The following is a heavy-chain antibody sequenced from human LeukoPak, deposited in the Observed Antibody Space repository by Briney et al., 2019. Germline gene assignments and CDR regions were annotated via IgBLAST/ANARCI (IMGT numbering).Heavy chain of an antibody. CDR2: IDSGGST. J-gene: IGHJ3*02. CDR1: GFTFSSYG. D-gene: IGHD4-23*01. CDR3: ARGGSVDAFDI. Sequence: GGSLRLSCAASGFTFSSYGMHWVRQAPGKGLEWVSLIDSGGSTDYADSVKGRFTISRDNSKNTLYLQMNSLRAADMAVYYCARGGSVDAFDIWGLGTMVTVSS. V-gene: IGHV3-53*01.